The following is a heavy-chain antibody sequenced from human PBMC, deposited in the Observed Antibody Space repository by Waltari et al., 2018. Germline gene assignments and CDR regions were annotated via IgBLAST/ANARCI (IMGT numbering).Heavy chain of an antibody. CDR1: GGSFSGYY. J-gene: IGHJ3*02. CDR3: ARYAITFGGVIVDACDI. CDR2: INHCRST. Sequence: QVQLQQWGAGLLKPSETLSLTCAVYGGSFSGYYWSWIRQPPGKGLEWIGEINHCRSTNYTPSLSSRVTISVDTSKNQFSLNLSSVTAADTALYYCARYAITFGGVIVDACDIWGQGTMVTVSS. D-gene: IGHD3-16*02. V-gene: IGHV4-34*01.